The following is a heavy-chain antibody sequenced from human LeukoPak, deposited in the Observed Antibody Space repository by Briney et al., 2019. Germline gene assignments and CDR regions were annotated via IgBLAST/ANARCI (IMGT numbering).Heavy chain of an antibody. Sequence: GGTLRLSCAASGFTFSSYGMHWVRQAPGKGLEWVAFIRYDGSNKYYADSVKGRFTISRDNSKNTLYLQMNSLRAEDTAVYYCAKDRNTGYSSSWGHYMDVWGKGTTVTVSS. V-gene: IGHV3-30*02. J-gene: IGHJ6*03. CDR2: IRYDGSNK. CDR1: GFTFSSYG. D-gene: IGHD6-13*01. CDR3: AKDRNTGYSSSWGHYMDV.